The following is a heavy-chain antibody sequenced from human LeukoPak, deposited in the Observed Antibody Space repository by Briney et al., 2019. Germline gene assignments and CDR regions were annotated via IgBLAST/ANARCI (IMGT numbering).Heavy chain of an antibody. CDR1: GGSFSGYY. V-gene: IGHV4-34*01. CDR3: ATVVPAAISYYYGMDV. CDR2: ISHSGST. D-gene: IGHD2-2*01. J-gene: IGHJ6*02. Sequence: SETLSLTCAVYGGSFSGYYWSWIRQPPGKGLEWIGEISHSGSTNYNPSLKSRVTISVDTSKNQFSLKLSSVTAADTAVYYCATVVPAAISYYYGMDVWGQGTTVTVSS.